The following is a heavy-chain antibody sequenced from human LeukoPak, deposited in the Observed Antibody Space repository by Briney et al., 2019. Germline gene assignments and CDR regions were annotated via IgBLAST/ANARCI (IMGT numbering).Heavy chain of an antibody. CDR3: ARVDNVYTNY. CDR2: IIPIFGTA. CDR1: GGTLSSYA. V-gene: IGHV1-69*13. D-gene: IGHD5/OR15-5a*01. J-gene: IGHJ4*02. Sequence: ASVKVSCKASGGTLSSYAISWVRQAPGQRLEWMGGIIPIFGTANYAQKFQGRVTITADESTSTAYMELSSLRSEDTAVYYCARVDNVYTNYWGQGTLVTVSS.